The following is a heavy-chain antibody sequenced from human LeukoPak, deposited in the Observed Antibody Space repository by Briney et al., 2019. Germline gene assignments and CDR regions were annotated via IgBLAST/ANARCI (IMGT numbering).Heavy chain of an antibody. Sequence: SETLSLTCTVSGGSLSSGSYYWSWIRQPAGTGLEWIGRIYTSGSTNYNPSLKSRVTISVDTSKNQFSLKLSSVTAADTAVYYCARDGTYYYGSGSYYNGYYYYGMDVWGQGTTVTVSS. J-gene: IGHJ6*02. V-gene: IGHV4-61*02. CDR2: IYTSGST. D-gene: IGHD3-10*01. CDR1: GGSLSSGSYY. CDR3: ARDGTYYYGSGSYYNGYYYYGMDV.